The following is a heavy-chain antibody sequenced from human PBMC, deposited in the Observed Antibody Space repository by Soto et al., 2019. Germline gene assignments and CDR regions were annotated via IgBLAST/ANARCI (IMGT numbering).Heavy chain of an antibody. CDR3: AKDQASGQGSFDS. CDR2: ISYDGSNQ. J-gene: IGHJ4*02. Sequence: GGSLRLSCAASGFTFNVYGMHWVRQAPDKGLEWVALISYDGSNQYYADSVKGRFTISRDNSKNTLFLQMNSLRADDTAVYYCAKDQASGQGSFDSWGQGTLVTVSS. CDR1: GFTFNVYG. V-gene: IGHV3-30*18.